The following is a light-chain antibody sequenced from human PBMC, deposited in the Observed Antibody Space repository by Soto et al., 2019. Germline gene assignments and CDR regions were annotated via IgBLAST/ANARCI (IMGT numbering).Light chain of an antibody. V-gene: IGLV2-18*02. CDR2: EVS. J-gene: IGLJ1*01. Sequence: QSVLTRPPSVSGSPGQSVAMSCTGTSRDVGSYNRVSWYQQPPGAAPKLMIYEVSNRPSGVPDRFSGSKSGNTASLTISGLQAEDEADYYCNSYTGSSTYVFGTGTKVTVL. CDR1: SRDVGSYNR. CDR3: NSYTGSSTYV.